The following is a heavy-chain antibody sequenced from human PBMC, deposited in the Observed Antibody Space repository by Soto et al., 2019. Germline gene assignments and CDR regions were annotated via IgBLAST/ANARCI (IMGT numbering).Heavy chain of an antibody. D-gene: IGHD4-17*01. CDR3: ARYYGDAVLGY. V-gene: IGHV3-48*01. Sequence: EVQLVESGGGLVQPGGSLRLSCAASGFTFSSYSMNWVRQAPGKGLEWVSYISSSTITIYYADSVKGRFTISRDNAKNSLYLQMNSLRAEDTAVYYCARYYGDAVLGYWGQGTLVTVSS. CDR1: GFTFSSYS. CDR2: ISSSTITI. J-gene: IGHJ4*02.